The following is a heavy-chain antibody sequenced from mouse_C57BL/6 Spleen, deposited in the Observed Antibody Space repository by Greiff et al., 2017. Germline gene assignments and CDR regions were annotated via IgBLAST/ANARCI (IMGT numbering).Heavy chain of an antibody. Sequence: VQLQQSGAELVKPGASVKLSCTASGFNINDYYMHWVKQRPEQGLEWIGRIDPGGGETNYAQKFQGKATITADTSSNTAYLQLSSLTSEDTAVYYGASALRYYYGSRSYYYAMDYWGQGTSVTVSS. D-gene: IGHD1-1*01. CDR1: GFNINDYY. J-gene: IGHJ4*01. CDR3: ASALRYYYGSRSYYYAMDY. CDR2: IDPGGGET. V-gene: IGHV14-2*01.